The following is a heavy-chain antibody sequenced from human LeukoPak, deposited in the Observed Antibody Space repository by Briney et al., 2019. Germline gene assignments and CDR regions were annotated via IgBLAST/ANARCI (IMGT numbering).Heavy chain of an antibody. CDR1: GFTFDDYA. D-gene: IGHD6-19*01. CDR3: AKDLIAVAGPKVIDY. V-gene: IGHV3-9*01. CDR2: ISWNSGSI. J-gene: IGHJ4*02. Sequence: PGGSLRLSCAASGFTFDDYAMHWVRQAPGKGLEWVSGISWNSGSIGYADSVKGRFTISRDNAKNSLYLQMNSLRAEDTALYYRAKDLIAVAGPKVIDYWGQGTLVTVSS.